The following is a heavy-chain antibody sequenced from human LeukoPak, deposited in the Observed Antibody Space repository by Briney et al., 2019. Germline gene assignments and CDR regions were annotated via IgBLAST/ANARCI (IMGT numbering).Heavy chain of an antibody. CDR2: IYHSGST. CDR1: GGSISSGGYS. V-gene: IGHV4-30-2*01. D-gene: IGHD4-17*01. J-gene: IGHJ4*02. Sequence: SETLSLTCAVSGGSISSGGYSWSWIRQPPGKGLEWIGYIYHSGSTYYNPSLKSRVTISVDRSRNQFSLKLNSVTAADTAVFYCARSAGDPRRGLPYFDYWGQGTLVTVSS. CDR3: ARSAGDPRRGLPYFDY.